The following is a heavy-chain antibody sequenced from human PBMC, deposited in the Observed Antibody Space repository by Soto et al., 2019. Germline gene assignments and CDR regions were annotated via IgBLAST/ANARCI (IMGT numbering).Heavy chain of an antibody. CDR2: IWYDGSNK. CDR1: GFTFSSYG. J-gene: IGHJ4*02. CDR3: ARAQYYDYVWGSYPEPVDY. Sequence: QVQLVESGGGVVQPGRSLRLSCAASGFTFSSYGMHWVRQAPGKGLEWVAVIWYDGSNKYYADSVKGRFTISRDNSKNTLYLQMNSLRAEDTAVYYGARAQYYDYVWGSYPEPVDYWGQGTLVTVSS. D-gene: IGHD3-16*02. V-gene: IGHV3-33*01.